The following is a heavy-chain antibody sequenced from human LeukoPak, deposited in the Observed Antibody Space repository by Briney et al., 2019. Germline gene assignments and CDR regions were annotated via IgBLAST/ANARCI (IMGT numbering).Heavy chain of an antibody. Sequence: SQTLSLTCTVSGVSISSGSYYWSWLRQPAGKGLEWIGRIYTSGRTNYNPSLKSRVTISGDTSKNQFSLKLSSVTAADTAVYYCARVPRGSSGWYALFYFDYWGQGTLVTVSS. CDR3: ARVPRGSSGWYALFYFDY. CDR1: GVSISSGSYY. J-gene: IGHJ4*02. CDR2: IYTSGRT. D-gene: IGHD6-19*01. V-gene: IGHV4-61*02.